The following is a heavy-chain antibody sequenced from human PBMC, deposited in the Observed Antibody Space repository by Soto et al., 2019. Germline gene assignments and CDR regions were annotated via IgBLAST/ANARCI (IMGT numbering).Heavy chain of an antibody. CDR2: ISGSGGST. V-gene: IGHV3-23*01. CDR3: AEPVVVVVARKDNWFDP. CDR1: GFTFSSYA. Sequence: EVQLLESGGGLVQPGGSLRLSCAASGFTFSSYAMSWVRQAPGKGLEWVSAISGSGGSTYYADSVKGRFTISRDNSKNTLYLQMNSLRAEDTAVYYCAEPVVVVVARKDNWFDPWGQGTLVTVSS. D-gene: IGHD2-2*01. J-gene: IGHJ5*02.